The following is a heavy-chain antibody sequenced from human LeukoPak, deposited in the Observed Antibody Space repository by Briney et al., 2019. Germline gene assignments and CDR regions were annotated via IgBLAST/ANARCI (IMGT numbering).Heavy chain of an antibody. J-gene: IGHJ4*02. CDR1: GYTFTGYY. V-gene: IGHV1-2*02. Sequence: ASVKVSCKASGYTFTGYYVEWVRQAPGQGLEWMGEINPNSGDTNYAQKFRGRVTMSRDRSIGTAYMELSRLRSDDTAVYYCVRAGHDYWGQGTLVTVSS. CDR2: INPNSGDT. CDR3: VRAGHDY.